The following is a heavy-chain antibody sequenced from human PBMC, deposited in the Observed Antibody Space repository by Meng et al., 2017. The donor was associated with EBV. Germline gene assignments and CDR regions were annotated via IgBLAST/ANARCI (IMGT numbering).Heavy chain of an antibody. CDR2: INHSGST. CDR1: GGSISSSNW. J-gene: IGHJ4*02. CDR3: ARGRWLQPGSYFNY. D-gene: IGHD5-24*01. V-gene: IGHV4-4*02. Sequence: QVQLQESRPGRVKPSGTLSLTCAVSGGSISSSNWWIWVRQPQGKGLEWIGEINHSGSTNYNPSLKSRVTISVDTSKNQFSLKLSSVTAADTAVYYCARGRWLQPGSYFNYWGQGTLVTVSS.